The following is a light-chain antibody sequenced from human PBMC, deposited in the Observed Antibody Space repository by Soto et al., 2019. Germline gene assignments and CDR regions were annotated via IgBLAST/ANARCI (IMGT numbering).Light chain of an antibody. Sequence: EIVLTQSPATLSLSPGERATLSCRASQSFSSYLAWYQQKPGQAPRLLIYDASKSATGIPARFSGRGSGTDFTLTISSPEPEDFAVYYCQQRSNWPPVITFGQGTRLEIK. CDR2: DAS. CDR1: QSFSSY. V-gene: IGKV3-11*01. CDR3: QQRSNWPPVIT. J-gene: IGKJ5*01.